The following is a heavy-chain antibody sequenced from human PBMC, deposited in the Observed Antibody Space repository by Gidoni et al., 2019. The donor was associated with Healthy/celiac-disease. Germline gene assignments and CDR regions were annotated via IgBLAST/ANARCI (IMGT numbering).Heavy chain of an antibody. CDR2: IRGSGGST. V-gene: IGHV3-23*01. Sequence: EVQLLESGGGLVQPGGSLRLSCAASGFTFSSYAMSWVRQAPGKGLAWVSAIRGSGGSTYYADSVKGRFTISRDNSKNTLYLQMNSLRAEDTAVYYCAKGRGDILTGYYSWFDPWGQGTLVTVSS. J-gene: IGHJ5*02. CDR1: GFTFSSYA. D-gene: IGHD3-9*01. CDR3: AKGRGDILTGYYSWFDP.